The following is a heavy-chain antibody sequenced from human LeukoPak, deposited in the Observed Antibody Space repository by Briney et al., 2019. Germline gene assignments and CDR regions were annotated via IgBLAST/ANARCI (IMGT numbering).Heavy chain of an antibody. CDR2: IYYSGST. CDR1: GGSISSYY. J-gene: IGHJ5*02. D-gene: IGHD2-15*01. Sequence: SETLSLTCTVSGGSISSYYWSWIRQPPGKGLEWIGYIYYSGSTNYNPSLKSRVTISVDTSKNQFSLKLSSVTAADTAVYYRAREMGPGYCSGGSCYTAENWFDPWGQGTLVTVSS. V-gene: IGHV4-59*01. CDR3: AREMGPGYCSGGSCYTAENWFDP.